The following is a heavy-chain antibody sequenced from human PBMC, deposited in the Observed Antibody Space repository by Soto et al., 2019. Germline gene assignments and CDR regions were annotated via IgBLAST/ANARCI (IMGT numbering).Heavy chain of an antibody. V-gene: IGHV3-23*01. J-gene: IGHJ3*01. Sequence: GGSLRLSCAASGFSFHANALSWVRQTPGKGLQWVSTITESGVTAYYADSVKGRFSISRDNVKAILYLQMSGLSVEDTAVYYCAKVPFSSSWNQDAFHVWGPRTMVTVSS. D-gene: IGHD6-13*01. CDR2: ITESGVTA. CDR1: GFSFHANA. CDR3: AKVPFSSSWNQDAFHV.